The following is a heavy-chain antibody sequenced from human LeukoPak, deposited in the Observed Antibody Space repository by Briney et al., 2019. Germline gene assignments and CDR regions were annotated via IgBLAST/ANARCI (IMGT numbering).Heavy chain of an antibody. CDR1: GYSFTSYW. CDR2: IYPGDSDT. Sequence: GESLKISCKGSGYSFTSYWIAWVRQMPGKGLEWMGIIYPGDSDTRYSPSFQGQVTISADKSISTAYLQWSSLKASDTAMYYCARHGGYGDYVRHPGTVYYMDVWGKGTTVTISS. J-gene: IGHJ6*03. CDR3: ARHGGYGDYVRHPGTVYYMDV. D-gene: IGHD4-17*01. V-gene: IGHV5-51*01.